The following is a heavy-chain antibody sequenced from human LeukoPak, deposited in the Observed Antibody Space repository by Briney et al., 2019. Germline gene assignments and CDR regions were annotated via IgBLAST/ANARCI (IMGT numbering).Heavy chain of an antibody. CDR3: AKASYYYDSSGYYRLGYFNY. CDR1: GFTFSSYA. J-gene: IGHJ4*02. CDR2: ISGSGGTT. V-gene: IGHV3-23*01. Sequence: GASLRLFCAASGFTFSSYAMSWVRQAPGKGLEWVSGISGSGGTTYYADSVKGRFTISRDNSKNTLYLQMNTLRAEDTAVHYCAKASYYYDSSGYYRLGYFNYWGQGTLVTVSP. D-gene: IGHD3-22*01.